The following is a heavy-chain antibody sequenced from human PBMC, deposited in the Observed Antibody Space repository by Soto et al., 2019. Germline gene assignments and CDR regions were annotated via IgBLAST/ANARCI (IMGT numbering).Heavy chain of an antibody. J-gene: IGHJ4*02. CDR2: ISYDVTNK. V-gene: IGHV3-30*03. CDR3: XXXXXIXXXXXXXXXS. D-gene: IGHD6-19*01. CDR1: GFSFSSYG. Sequence: QVQLVESGGGVVQPGRSLRLSCAASGFSFSSYGMHWVRQAPGXXXEWVAVISYDVTNKYYADSVKGRFTISRDNSKXXXXXXXXXXXXXXXXXXXXXXXXXIXXXXXXXXXSWGQGTLVTVSS.